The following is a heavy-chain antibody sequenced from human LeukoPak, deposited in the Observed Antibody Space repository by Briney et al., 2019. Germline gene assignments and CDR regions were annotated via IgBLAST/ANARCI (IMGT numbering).Heavy chain of an antibody. J-gene: IGHJ4*02. D-gene: IGHD3-10*01. CDR3: AKEPEDYYGSGSSPYYFDY. CDR1: GFTFSSYA. V-gene: IGHV3-23*01. Sequence: PGGSLRLSCAASGFTFSSYAMSWVRQAPGKGLEWVSAISGSGGSTYYADSAKGRFTISRDNSKNTLYLQMNSLRAEDTAVYYCAKEPEDYYGSGSSPYYFDYWGQGTLVTVSS. CDR2: ISGSGGST.